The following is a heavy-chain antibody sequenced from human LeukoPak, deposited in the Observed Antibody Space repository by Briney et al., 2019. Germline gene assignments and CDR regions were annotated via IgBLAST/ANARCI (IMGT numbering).Heavy chain of an antibody. D-gene: IGHD6-19*01. J-gene: IGHJ4*02. CDR3: ARVQPPGIAVAGTFDY. V-gene: IGHV1-3*01. CDR2: INAGNGNT. CDR1: GYTFTSYA. Sequence: ASVKVSCKASGYTFTSYAMHWVRQAPGQRLEWMGWINAGNGNTKYSQKFQGRVTITRDTSASTAYMELSSLRSEDTAVYYCARVQPPGIAVAGTFDYWGQGTLVTVSS.